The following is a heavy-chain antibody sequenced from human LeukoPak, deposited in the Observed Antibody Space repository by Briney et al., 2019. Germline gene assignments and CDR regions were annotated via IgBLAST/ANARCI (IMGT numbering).Heavy chain of an antibody. D-gene: IGHD3-22*01. V-gene: IGHV4-34*01. CDR3: ARYYDSSGYRLDY. CDR2: INHSGST. Sequence: PSETLSLTCAVYGGSFSGYYWSWIRQPPGKGLEWIGEINHSGSTNYNPSLKSRVTISVDTSKNQFSLKLSSVTAADTAVYYCARYYDSSGYRLDYWGQGTLVTVSS. J-gene: IGHJ4*02. CDR1: GGSFSGYY.